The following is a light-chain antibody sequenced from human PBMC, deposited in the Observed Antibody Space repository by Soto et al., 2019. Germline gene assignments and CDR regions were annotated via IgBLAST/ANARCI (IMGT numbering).Light chain of an antibody. J-gene: IGLJ3*02. CDR2: EVS. CDR3: CSFTSSATWV. CDR1: SSDVGGFNY. Sequence: QSALTQPASVSGSPGQSITISCTGTSSDVGGFNYVSWYQQHPGSAPKLMIYEVSNRPSGVSDRFSGSKSGNTASLTVFGLQAEDEADYYCCSFTSSATWVFGGGTKLTVL. V-gene: IGLV2-14*01.